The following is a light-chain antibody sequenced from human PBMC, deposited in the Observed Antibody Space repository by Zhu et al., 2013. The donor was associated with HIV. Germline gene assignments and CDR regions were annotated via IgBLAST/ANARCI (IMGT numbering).Light chain of an antibody. CDR3: QQLNSYPRT. V-gene: IGKV3-15*01. CDR1: QSVSSN. Sequence: EILMTLSPATLSVSPGERATLSCRASQSVSSNLAWYQQKPGQAPRLLIYGASTRATGIPARFSGSGSGTEFTLTISSLQSEDFATYYCQQLNSYPRTFGQGTKVEIK. J-gene: IGKJ1*01. CDR2: GAS.